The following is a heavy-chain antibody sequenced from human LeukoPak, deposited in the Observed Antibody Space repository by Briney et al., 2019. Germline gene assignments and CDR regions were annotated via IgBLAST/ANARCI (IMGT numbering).Heavy chain of an antibody. CDR2: IWYDGSNT. J-gene: IGHJ3*02. CDR1: GFTFSSYG. D-gene: IGHD4-23*01. V-gene: IGHV3-33*01. Sequence: PGGSLRLSCAASGFTFSSYGMHWVRQAPGKGLEWVAVIWYDGSNTYYADSVTGRFTISRDNSKKTLYLQMNSLRAEDTAVYYCARDKVAGYGGSREDDALDSGGQGTMVTVSA. CDR3: ARDKVAGYGGSREDDALDS.